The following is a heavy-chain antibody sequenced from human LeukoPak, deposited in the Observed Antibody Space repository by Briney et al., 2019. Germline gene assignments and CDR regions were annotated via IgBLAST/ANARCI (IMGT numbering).Heavy chain of an antibody. D-gene: IGHD3-22*01. J-gene: IGHJ6*03. Sequence: GGSLRLSCAASGFTFTNYEMNWVRQAPGKGLEWVSSISSSSSYIYYADSVKGRFTISRDNAKNSLYLQMNSLRAEDTAVYYCARDFIVGDYYDAPPRYYYYYYYMDVWGKGTTVTVSS. CDR1: GFTFTNYE. V-gene: IGHV3-21*01. CDR2: ISSSSSYI. CDR3: ARDFIVGDYYDAPPRYYYYYYYMDV.